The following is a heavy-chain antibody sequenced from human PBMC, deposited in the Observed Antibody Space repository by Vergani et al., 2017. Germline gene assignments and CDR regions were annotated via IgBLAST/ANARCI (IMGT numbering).Heavy chain of an antibody. CDR3: ARDPYDFWSGPYYYYYGRDV. J-gene: IGHJ6*04. Sequence: EVQLVESGGGLVQPGGSLRLSCAASGFTFSSYWMSWVRQAPGKGLEWLANIKQDGSEKYYVDSVKGRFTISRDNAKNSLYLQMNSLRAEDTAVYYCARDPYDFWSGPYYYYYGRDVWGKGP. CDR2: IKQDGSEK. V-gene: IGHV3-7*03. CDR1: GFTFSSYW. D-gene: IGHD3-3*01.